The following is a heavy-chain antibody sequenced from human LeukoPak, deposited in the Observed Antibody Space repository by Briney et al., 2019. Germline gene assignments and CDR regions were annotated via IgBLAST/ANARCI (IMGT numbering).Heavy chain of an antibody. D-gene: IGHD1-7*01. CDR3: ARGPGTGHYFDS. CDR2: LSASGTTI. V-gene: IGHV3-48*03. CDR1: GFTFSSYP. Sequence: GGSLRLFCAASGFTFSSYPINWVRQATGKGLEWLSYLSASGTTIYYADSVKGRFSISRDNAKNLLYLQMNSLRADDTAVYYCARGPGTGHYFDSWGQGTLVTVSS. J-gene: IGHJ4*02.